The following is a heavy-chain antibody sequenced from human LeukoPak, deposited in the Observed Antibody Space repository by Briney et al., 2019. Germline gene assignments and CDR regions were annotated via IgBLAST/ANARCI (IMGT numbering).Heavy chain of an antibody. J-gene: IGHJ5*02. Sequence: GASVKVSCKASGYTFTSYGISWVRPDAGQGLEWMGWISAYNGNTNYAQKLQGRVTMTTDTSTSTAYMELRSLRSDDTAVYYCARTGYSSRDVTPIWFDPWGQGTLVTVSS. CDR1: GYTFTSYG. D-gene: IGHD6-19*01. V-gene: IGHV1-18*01. CDR2: ISAYNGNT. CDR3: ARTGYSSRDVTPIWFDP.